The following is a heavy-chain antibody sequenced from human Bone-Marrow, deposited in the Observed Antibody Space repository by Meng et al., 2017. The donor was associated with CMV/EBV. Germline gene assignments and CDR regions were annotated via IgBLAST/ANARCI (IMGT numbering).Heavy chain of an antibody. J-gene: IGHJ6*02. D-gene: IGHD1-1*01. CDR1: GYTFTSYG. CDR2: IIPILGIA. CDR3: ARGKGKLERHYYYGMDV. V-gene: IGHV1-69*10. Sequence: SVKVSCKASGYTFTSYGISWVRQAPGQGLEWMGGIIPILGIANYAQKFQGRVTITADKSTSTAYMELSSLRSEDTAVYYCARGKGKLERHYYYGMDVWGQGTTVTVSS.